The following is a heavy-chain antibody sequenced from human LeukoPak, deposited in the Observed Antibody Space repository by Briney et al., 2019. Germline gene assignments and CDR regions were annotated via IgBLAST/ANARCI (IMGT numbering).Heavy chain of an antibody. CDR2: IYYSGST. CDR1: GGSLSSSSYY. D-gene: IGHD3-10*01. J-gene: IGHJ3*02. V-gene: IGHV4-39*01. Sequence: PSETLSLTCTVSGGSLSSSSYYWGWLRQPPGTGLEWIGSIYYSGSTYYNPSLKSRVTISVDTSKNQFSLKLSSVTAADTAVYYCASDDPLRAFDIWGQGTMVTVSS. CDR3: ASDDPLRAFDI.